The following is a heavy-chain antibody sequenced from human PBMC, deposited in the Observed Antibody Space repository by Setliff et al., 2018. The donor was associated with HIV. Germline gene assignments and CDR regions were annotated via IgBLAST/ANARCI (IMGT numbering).Heavy chain of an antibody. J-gene: IGHJ4*02. CDR2: IKDDGRDK. V-gene: IGHV3-7*05. CDR3: AREVWSEDDN. CDR1: GFTFRSYW. Sequence: LRLSCVASGFTFRSYWMSWVRQAPGKRPEWVANIKDDGRDKFYLDSVKGRFTISRDNAKNSLYLQMNSLRAEDAAVYYCAREVWSEDDNWGQGTLVTVSS. D-gene: IGHD3-10*01.